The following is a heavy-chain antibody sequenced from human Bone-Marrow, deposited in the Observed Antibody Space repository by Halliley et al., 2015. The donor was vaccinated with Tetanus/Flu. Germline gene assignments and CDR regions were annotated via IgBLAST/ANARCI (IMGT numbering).Heavy chain of an antibody. J-gene: IGHJ4*02. D-gene: IGHD3-10*01. CDR2: IDPSDSYT. Sequence: GMGRIDPSDSYTKYSPSFQGHVTISVDKSISTAFLQWSSLKASDTAMYYCAGDGSGSFSFDYWGQGTLVTVSS. V-gene: IGHV5-10-1*01. CDR3: AGDGSGSFSFDY.